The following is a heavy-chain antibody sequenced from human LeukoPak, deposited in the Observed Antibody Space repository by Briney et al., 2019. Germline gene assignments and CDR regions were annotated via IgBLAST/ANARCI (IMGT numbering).Heavy chain of an antibody. Sequence: RGCLRLSCAAAGVTSSSYWMHWGRQGPGEGRGWGSRIKYEETITKYADSVKGRFTNSRDNGKHKMYLQMNSLRAEDTAVYYCPTYRGHPVDYWGQGTLVTVSS. D-gene: IGHD4-11*01. CDR3: PTYRGHPVDY. CDR2: IKYEETIT. J-gene: IGHJ4*02. V-gene: IGHV3-74*03. CDR1: GVTSSSYW.